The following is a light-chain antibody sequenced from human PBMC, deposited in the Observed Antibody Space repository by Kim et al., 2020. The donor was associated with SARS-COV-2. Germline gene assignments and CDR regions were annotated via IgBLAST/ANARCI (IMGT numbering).Light chain of an antibody. Sequence: GQSVAISCPGTSSDVGAYNYVSWYQQYPGKAPKLIIYELNKRPSGVPDRFSGSKSGNTASLTVSGLQAEDETDYYCSSYAGTNTVLFGGGTQLTVL. V-gene: IGLV2-8*01. J-gene: IGLJ2*01. CDR3: SSYAGTNTVL. CDR1: SSDVGAYNY. CDR2: ELN.